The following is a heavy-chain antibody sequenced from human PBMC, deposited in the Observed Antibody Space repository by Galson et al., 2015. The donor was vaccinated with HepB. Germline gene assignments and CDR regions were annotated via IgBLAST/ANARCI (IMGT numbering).Heavy chain of an antibody. CDR1: GFTFSNAW. D-gene: IGHD4-11*01. V-gene: IGHV3-15*01. CDR2: IKSKTDGGTT. Sequence: SLRLSCAASGFTFSNAWMSWVRQAPGKGLEWVGRIKSKTDGGTTDYAAPVKGRFTISRDDSKNTLYLQMNSLKTEDTAVYYCTTDIAVTTLWFDPWGQGTLVTVSS. CDR3: TTDIAVTTLWFDP. J-gene: IGHJ5*02.